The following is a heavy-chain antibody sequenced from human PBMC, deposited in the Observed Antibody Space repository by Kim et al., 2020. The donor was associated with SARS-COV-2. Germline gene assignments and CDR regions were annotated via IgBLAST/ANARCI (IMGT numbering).Heavy chain of an antibody. CDR3: ARVRAGVVPAPVLGLGPWYDYYAMDV. CDR1: GGSFSDYN. J-gene: IGHJ6*02. Sequence: SETLSLTCAVYGGSFSDYNWSWIRQPPGKGLEWIGEINHSGITNLSPLLKSRITISVDTSKSQFSLRLKSMTATDTAVYYCARVRAGVVPAPVLGLGPWYDYYAMDVWGRGTPVAVSS. V-gene: IGHV4-34*01. D-gene: IGHD2-2*02. CDR2: INHSGIT.